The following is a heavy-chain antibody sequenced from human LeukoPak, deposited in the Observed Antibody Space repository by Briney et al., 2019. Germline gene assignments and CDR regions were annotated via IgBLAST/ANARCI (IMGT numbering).Heavy chain of an antibody. CDR3: ARRSKGYSYGYDFDY. CDR2: IYPGDSDT. V-gene: IGHV5-51*01. D-gene: IGHD5-18*01. Sequence: GESLKISCKGSGYSFTSYWIGWVRQMPGKGLEWMGIIYPGDSDTRYSPSFQGQVTISADKSISTAYLQWSSLKASDTAIYYCARRSKGYSYGYDFDYWGQGTLVTVSS. J-gene: IGHJ4*02. CDR1: GYSFTSYW.